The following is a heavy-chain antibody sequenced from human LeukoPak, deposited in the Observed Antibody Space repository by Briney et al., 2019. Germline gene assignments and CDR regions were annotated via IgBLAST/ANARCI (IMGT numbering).Heavy chain of an antibody. CDR3: AGHDSSGYYYVFDY. CDR2: INWNGGST. Sequence: GGSLRLSCAASGFTFDDYGMSWVRQAPGKGLEWVSGINWNGGSTGYADSVKGRFTISRDNAKNSLYLQMNSLRAEDTALYYCAGHDSSGYYYVFDYWGQGTLVTVSS. D-gene: IGHD3-22*01. V-gene: IGHV3-20*04. CDR1: GFTFDDYG. J-gene: IGHJ4*02.